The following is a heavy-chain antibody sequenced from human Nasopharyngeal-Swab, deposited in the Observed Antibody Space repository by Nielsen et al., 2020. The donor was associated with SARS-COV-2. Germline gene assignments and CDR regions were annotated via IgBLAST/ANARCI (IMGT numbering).Heavy chain of an antibody. CDR2: MASDGSTK. D-gene: IGHD4-17*01. J-gene: IGHJ3*02. CDR1: GFTFSSSV. V-gene: IGHV3-30-3*01. CDR3: ARERGAHDAFDI. Sequence: GGSLRFSCAASGFTFSSSVIHWVRQAPGKGPDWRAVMASDGSTKSYADSVKGRSTISRDNSKNTVYLQMNSLRAEDTAVYYCARERGAHDAFDIWGQGTMVAVSS.